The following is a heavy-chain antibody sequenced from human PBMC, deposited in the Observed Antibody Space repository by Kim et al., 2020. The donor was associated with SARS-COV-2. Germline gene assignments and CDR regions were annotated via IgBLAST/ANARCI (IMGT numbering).Heavy chain of an antibody. Sequence: SETLSLTCTVSGGSISSGGYYWSWIRQHPGKGLEWIGYIYYSGSTYYNPSLKSRVTISVDTSKNQFSLKLSSVTAADTAVYYCARDRLIAAANPEVGMDVWGQGTTDTVSS. J-gene: IGHJ6*02. CDR1: GGSISSGGYY. CDR3: ARDRLIAAANPEVGMDV. CDR2: IYYSGST. V-gene: IGHV4-31*03. D-gene: IGHD6-13*01.